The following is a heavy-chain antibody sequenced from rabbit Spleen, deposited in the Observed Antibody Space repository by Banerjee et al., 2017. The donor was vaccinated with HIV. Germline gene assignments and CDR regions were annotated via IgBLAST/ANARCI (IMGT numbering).Heavy chain of an antibody. CDR3: ARDLVAVIGWNFNL. J-gene: IGHJ4*01. D-gene: IGHD1-1*01. CDR2: INIVTGKS. Sequence: QEQLVESGGGLVQPEGSLTLTCKASGFSFSDRDVMCWVRQAPGKGLEWIACINIVTGKSVYASWAEGRFIMSRTSSTTVTLQMTSLTAADTATYFCARDLVAVIGWNFNLWGQGTLVTVS. V-gene: IGHV1S45*01. CDR1: GFSFSDRDV.